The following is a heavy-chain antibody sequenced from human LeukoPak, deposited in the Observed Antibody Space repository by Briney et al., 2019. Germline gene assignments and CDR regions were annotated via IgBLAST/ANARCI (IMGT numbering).Heavy chain of an antibody. CDR1: GGSISSYY. D-gene: IGHD3-22*01. V-gene: IGHV4-59*08. Sequence: PSETLSLTCTVSGGSISSYYWSWIRQPPGKGLEWIGYIYYSGSTNYNPSLKSRVTISVDTSKNQLSLKLSSVTAADTAVYYCARQKSEGYYDSSGYLLDYWGQGTLVTVSS. CDR2: IYYSGST. CDR3: ARQKSEGYYDSSGYLLDY. J-gene: IGHJ4*02.